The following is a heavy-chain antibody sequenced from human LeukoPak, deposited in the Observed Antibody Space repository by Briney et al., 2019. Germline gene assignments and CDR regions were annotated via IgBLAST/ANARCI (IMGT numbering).Heavy chain of an antibody. Sequence: PSETLSLTCTVSGGSISSGGYYRSWIRQPPGKGLEWIGEINHSGSTNYNPSLKSRVTISVDTSKNQFSLKLSSVTAADTAVYYCARGLRNPYYYYGMDVWGQGTTVTVSS. CDR1: GGSISSGGYY. J-gene: IGHJ6*02. V-gene: IGHV4-39*07. D-gene: IGHD1-14*01. CDR2: INHSGST. CDR3: ARGLRNPYYYYGMDV.